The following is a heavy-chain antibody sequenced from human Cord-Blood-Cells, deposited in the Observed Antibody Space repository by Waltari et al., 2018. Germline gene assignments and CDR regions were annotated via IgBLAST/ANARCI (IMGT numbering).Heavy chain of an antibody. CDR3: ARGLIAAAGTRVYWYFDR. D-gene: IGHD6-13*01. CDR1: GGSFSGYY. Sequence: QVQLQQWGAGLLKPSETLSLTCAVYGGSFSGYYWSWIRQPPGKGLAWIGEINHSGSTNYNPARKSRGTISVDTSKNQVSLKLRSVTAADTAVYYCARGLIAAAGTRVYWYFDRWGRGTLVTVSS. CDR2: INHSGST. V-gene: IGHV4-34*01. J-gene: IGHJ2*01.